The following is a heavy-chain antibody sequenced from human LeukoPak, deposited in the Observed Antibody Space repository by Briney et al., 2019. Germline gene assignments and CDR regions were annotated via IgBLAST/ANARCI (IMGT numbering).Heavy chain of an antibody. V-gene: IGHV4-39*01. D-gene: IGHD3-22*01. CDR2: IYYSVST. Sequence: SETLSLTCTVSGGSISSSSYYWGWIRQPPGKGLEWLGSIYYSVSTYNNPSLKSRVTIYVDTSKNQFSLKLSSVTAADTAVYYCARLHYYDSSGYFLGFDYWGQGTLVTVSS. CDR1: GGSISSSSYY. CDR3: ARLHYYDSSGYFLGFDY. J-gene: IGHJ4*02.